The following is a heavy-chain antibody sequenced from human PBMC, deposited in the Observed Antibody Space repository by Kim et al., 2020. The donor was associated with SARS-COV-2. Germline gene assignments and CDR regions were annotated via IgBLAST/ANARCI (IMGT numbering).Heavy chain of an antibody. D-gene: IGHD3-3*01. CDR1: GYTFTSYG. CDR3: ARGTDYDFWSGYNVGYFDY. V-gene: IGHV1-18*01. CDR2: ISAYNGNT. J-gene: IGHJ4*02. Sequence: ASVKVSCKASGYTFTSYGISWVRQAPGQGLEWMGWISAYNGNTNYAQKLQGRVTMTTDTSTSTAYMELRSLRSDDTAVYYCARGTDYDFWSGYNVGYFDYWGQGTLVTVSS.